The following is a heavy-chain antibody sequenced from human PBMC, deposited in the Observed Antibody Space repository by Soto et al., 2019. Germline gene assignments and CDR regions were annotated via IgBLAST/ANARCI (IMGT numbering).Heavy chain of an antibody. V-gene: IGHV3-7*01. CDR3: ARGGEAARHAHENWFAP. CDR1: GFTFSSYW. Sequence: EVQLVESGGGLVQPGGSLRLSCAASGFTFSSYWMSWVRQAPGKGLEWVANIKQDGSEKYYVDSVKGRFTISRDNAKNSLYLQMNSLRAEDTAVYYCARGGEAARHAHENWFAPWGQGTLVTVCS. CDR2: IKQDGSEK. D-gene: IGHD6-6*01. J-gene: IGHJ5*02.